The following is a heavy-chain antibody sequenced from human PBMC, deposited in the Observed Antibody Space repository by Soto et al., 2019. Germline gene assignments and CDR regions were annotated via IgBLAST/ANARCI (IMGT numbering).Heavy chain of an antibody. D-gene: IGHD5-12*01. CDR2: ISSSSSYI. CDR3: ARGWSGYAYFDY. Sequence: EVQLVESGGGLVKPGGSLRLSCAASGFTFSSYSMNWVRQAPGKGLEWVSSISSSSSYIYYADSVKGRFTISRDNAKNSLYLQMNSLRAEDTVVYYCARGWSGYAYFDYWGQGTLVTVSS. CDR1: GFTFSSYS. V-gene: IGHV3-21*01. J-gene: IGHJ4*02.